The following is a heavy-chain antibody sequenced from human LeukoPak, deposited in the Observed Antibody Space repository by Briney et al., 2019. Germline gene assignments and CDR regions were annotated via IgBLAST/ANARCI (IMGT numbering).Heavy chain of an antibody. Sequence: PGGSLRLSCAASGFTFSSYSMNWVRQAPGKGLEWVSSIGSSSSYIYYADSVKGRFTISRDNAKNSLYLQMNSLGAEDTAVYYCARDRSGSYFLDDAFDIWGQGTMVTVSS. CDR3: ARDRSGSYFLDDAFDI. V-gene: IGHV3-21*01. CDR1: GFTFSSYS. D-gene: IGHD1-26*01. J-gene: IGHJ3*02. CDR2: IGSSSSYI.